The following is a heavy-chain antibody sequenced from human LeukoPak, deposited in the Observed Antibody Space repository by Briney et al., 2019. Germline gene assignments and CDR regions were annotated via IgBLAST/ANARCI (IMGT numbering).Heavy chain of an antibody. V-gene: IGHV3-23*01. J-gene: IGHJ4*02. D-gene: IGHD3-22*01. Sequence: GGSLRLSCAASGSTFSSYAMSWVRQAPGKGLEWVSAISGSGGSTYYADSVKGRFTISRGNSKNTLYLQMNSLRAEDTAVYYCAKETGTLKNYYDSSGIDYWGQGTLVTVSS. CDR3: AKETGTLKNYYDSSGIDY. CDR1: GSTFSSYA. CDR2: ISGSGGST.